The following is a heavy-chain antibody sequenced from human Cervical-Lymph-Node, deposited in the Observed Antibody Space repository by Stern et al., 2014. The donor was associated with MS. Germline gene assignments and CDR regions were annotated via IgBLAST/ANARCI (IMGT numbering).Heavy chain of an antibody. CDR3: ARDRRTTKFFDF. CDR2: IRSDGSTK. V-gene: IGHV3-33*08. CDR1: GFTFSAYG. J-gene: IGHJ4*02. Sequence: VQLVESGGGVVRPGRSLRLSCVASGFTFSAYGMHWVRQAPGKGLEWAAIIRSDGSTKDNADSVKGRFTISRDNSKNTLYLQMTSLRPDDTAVYYCARDRRTTKFFDFWGQGARVTVAS. D-gene: IGHD4-11*01.